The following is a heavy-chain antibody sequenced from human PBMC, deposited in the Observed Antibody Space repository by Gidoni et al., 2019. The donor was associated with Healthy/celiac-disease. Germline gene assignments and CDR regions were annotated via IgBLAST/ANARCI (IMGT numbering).Heavy chain of an antibody. D-gene: IGHD6-13*01. CDR3: AKERSSSWYYFDY. Sequence: EVQLLESGGGLVQPGGSLRLSCAASGFTFSSYAMSWVRQAPGKGLEWVSAISGSGGSTYYADSVKGRFTNSRDKSKNPLYLQKNSLRAEDTAVYYWAKERSSSWYYFDYRGQGTLVTVSS. CDR2: ISGSGGST. CDR1: GFTFSSYA. V-gene: IGHV3-23*01. J-gene: IGHJ4*02.